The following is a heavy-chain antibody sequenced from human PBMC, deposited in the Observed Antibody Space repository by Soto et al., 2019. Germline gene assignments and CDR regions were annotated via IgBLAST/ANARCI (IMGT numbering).Heavy chain of an antibody. J-gene: IGHJ6*02. CDR2: IYYSGST. V-gene: IGHV4-59*01. Sequence: SETLSLTCTFSGFSISSYYWSWIRQPPGKGLEWIGYIYYSGSTNYNPSLKSRVTISVDTSKNQFSLKLSSVTAADTAVYYCARDGGSTMIEYGMDVWGQGTTVTVSS. D-gene: IGHD3-22*01. CDR3: ARDGGSTMIEYGMDV. CDR1: GFSISSYY.